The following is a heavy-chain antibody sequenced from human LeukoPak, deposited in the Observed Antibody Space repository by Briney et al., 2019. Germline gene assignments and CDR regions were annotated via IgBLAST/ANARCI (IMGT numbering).Heavy chain of an antibody. D-gene: IGHD3-10*01. CDR3: ARVVTYYGSGSYSDY. CDR1: GYTFTSYG. Sequence: ASVKVSCKASGYTFTSYGISWVRQAPGQELEWMGWISAYNGNTNYAQKLQGRVTMTTDTSTSTAYMELRSLRSDDTAVYYCARVVTYYGSGSYSDYWGQGTLVTVSS. J-gene: IGHJ4*02. CDR2: ISAYNGNT. V-gene: IGHV1-18*01.